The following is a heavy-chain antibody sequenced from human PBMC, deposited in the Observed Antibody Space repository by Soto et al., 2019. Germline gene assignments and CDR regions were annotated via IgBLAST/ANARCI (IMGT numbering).Heavy chain of an antibody. CDR2: VNEDGIEK. CDR3: AKWAGAGSDY. V-gene: IGHV3-7*01. D-gene: IGHD1-26*01. CDR1: GFTFSSYY. Sequence: GGSLRLSCAASGFTFSSYYISWVRQAQGKGLEWVANVNEDGIEKYYVDSVKGRFTVSRDNAKNSLYLQMNSLRAEDTAVYYCAKWAGAGSDYPGQGTLVTVSS. J-gene: IGHJ4*02.